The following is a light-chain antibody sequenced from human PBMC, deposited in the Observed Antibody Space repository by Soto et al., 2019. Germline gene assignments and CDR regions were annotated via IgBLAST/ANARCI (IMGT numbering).Light chain of an antibody. V-gene: IGKV1-5*01. CDR1: QSISSW. Sequence: DIQMTQSPSTLSASVGDRVTITCRAGQSISSWLAWYQQKPGKAPKVLIYDASSLESGVPSRFSGSGSGTEFTLTISSLQPDDFGTYYCQQYNSYWTFGQGTKVEIK. CDR3: QQYNSYWT. J-gene: IGKJ1*01. CDR2: DAS.